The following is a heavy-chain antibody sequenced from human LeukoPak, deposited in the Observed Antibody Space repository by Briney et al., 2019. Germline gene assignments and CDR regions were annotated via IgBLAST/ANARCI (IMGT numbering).Heavy chain of an antibody. CDR1: GGSISSYY. V-gene: IGHV4-4*09. D-gene: IGHD3-22*01. Sequence: SETLSLTCTVSGGSISSYYWSWIRQPPGKGLEWIGYIYTSGSTNYNPSLKSRVTISVDTSKNQFSLKLSSVTAADTAVYYCAGTPEPYYYDSSGYNIWFDPWGQGTLVNVSS. CDR3: AGTPEPYYYDSSGYNIWFDP. CDR2: IYTSGST. J-gene: IGHJ5*02.